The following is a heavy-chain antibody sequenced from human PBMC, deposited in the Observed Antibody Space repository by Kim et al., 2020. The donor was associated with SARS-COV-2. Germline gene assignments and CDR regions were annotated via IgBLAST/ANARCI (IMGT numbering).Heavy chain of an antibody. CDR2: ISGSGDTT. Sequence: GGSLRLSCAASGFTFSIYAMNWVRQAPGKGLEWVSSISGSGDTTYYADSVKGRFTISRDNSKNTLYLQMNSLRVEDTALYYCATYGGPYSIGWYYFDHWGQGTLVTVSS. V-gene: IGHV3-23*01. CDR3: ATYGGPYSIGWYYFDH. CDR1: GFTFSIYA. J-gene: IGHJ4*02. D-gene: IGHD6-19*01.